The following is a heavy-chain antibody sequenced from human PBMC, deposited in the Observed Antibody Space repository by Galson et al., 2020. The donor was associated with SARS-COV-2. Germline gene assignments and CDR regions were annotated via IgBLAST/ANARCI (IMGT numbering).Heavy chain of an antibody. CDR3: AVIGQIAALAGVDY. Sequence: SETLSLTCTVSGASISSGGYYWTWIRQHPGKGLEWIGYIFYSGSTYYNPSLKSRVIISVDTSKNQFSLKLSSVTAADTAVYYCAVIGQIAALAGVDYWGQGTLVTVSS. D-gene: IGHD6-6*01. J-gene: IGHJ4*02. CDR1: GASISSGGYY. V-gene: IGHV4-31*03. CDR2: IFYSGST.